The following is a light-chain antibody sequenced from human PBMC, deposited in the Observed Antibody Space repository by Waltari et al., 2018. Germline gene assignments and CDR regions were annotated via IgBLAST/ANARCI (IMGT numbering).Light chain of an antibody. V-gene: IGKV3-20*01. CDR3: EPYVRLPAT. CDR2: GAS. J-gene: IGKJ4*02. CDR1: QSVSRA. Sequence: EIVSTQSPGSLSSSPGQRVTLSCRASQSVSRALAWYQQKPGQAPRLLIFGASNRATGIPDRFSGSGSETDFSRNISRLGPEDFSVYYGEPYVRLPATFGGGTKVEIK.